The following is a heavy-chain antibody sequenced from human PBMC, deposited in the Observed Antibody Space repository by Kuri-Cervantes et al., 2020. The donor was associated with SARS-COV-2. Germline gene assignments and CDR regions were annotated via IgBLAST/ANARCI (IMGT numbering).Heavy chain of an antibody. J-gene: IGHJ4*02. Sequence: SETLSLTCTVSGGSVSSGSYYWGWIRQPPGKGLEWIGSIYHSGSTYYNPSLKSRVTISVDTSKNQFSLKLSSVTAADTAVYYCARSVGGGSYDPVEFDYSDYWGQGTLVTVSS. D-gene: IGHD1-26*01. CDR2: IYHSGST. CDR1: GGSVSSGSYY. CDR3: ARSVGGGSYDPVEFDYSDY. V-gene: IGHV4-39*07.